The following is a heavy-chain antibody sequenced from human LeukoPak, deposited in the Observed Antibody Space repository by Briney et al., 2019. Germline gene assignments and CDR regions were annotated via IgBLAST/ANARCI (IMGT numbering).Heavy chain of an antibody. CDR2: ISYDGSNK. V-gene: IGHV3-30*04. J-gene: IGHJ4*02. CDR1: GFTFSSYA. D-gene: IGHD5-18*01. Sequence: GGSLRLSCAASGFTFSSYAMHWVRQAPGKGLEWVAVISYDGSNKYYADSVKGRFTISRDNSKNTVYVQMNSLRAEDTAVYFCARGRNVDTSMVNDYWGQGTLVTVSS. CDR3: ARGRNVDTSMVNDY.